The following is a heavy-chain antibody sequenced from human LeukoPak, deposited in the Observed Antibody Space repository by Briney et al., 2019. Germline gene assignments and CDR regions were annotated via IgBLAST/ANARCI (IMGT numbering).Heavy chain of an antibody. Sequence: ASVKLSCKVSGYTLTELSMHWVRQAPGKGREWMGGFDPEDGETIYAQKFQGRVTMTEDTSTDTAYMELSSLRSEDTAVYYCATDEVVVAANDAAFDIWGQGTMVTVSS. CDR2: FDPEDGET. V-gene: IGHV1-24*01. CDR3: ATDEVVVAANDAAFDI. CDR1: GYTLTELS. D-gene: IGHD2-15*01. J-gene: IGHJ3*02.